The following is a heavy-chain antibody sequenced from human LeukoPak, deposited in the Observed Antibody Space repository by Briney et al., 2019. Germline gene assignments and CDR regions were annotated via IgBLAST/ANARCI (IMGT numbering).Heavy chain of an antibody. Sequence: ASVKVSCKASGYTFTGYYMHWVRQAPGQGLEWMGWMNPNSGNTGYAQKFQGRVTMTRNTSISTAYMELSSLRSEDTAVYYCARDQSQRYCSGGSCYHRRYFDYWGQGTLVTVSS. J-gene: IGHJ4*02. CDR1: GYTFTGYY. CDR3: ARDQSQRYCSGGSCYHRRYFDY. CDR2: MNPNSGNT. V-gene: IGHV1-8*02. D-gene: IGHD2-15*01.